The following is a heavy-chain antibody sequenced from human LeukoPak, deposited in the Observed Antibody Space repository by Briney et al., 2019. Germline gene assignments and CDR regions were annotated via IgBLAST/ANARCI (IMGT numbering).Heavy chain of an antibody. Sequence: ASVKVSCKTSGYTFTGYYMHWVRLAPGQGLEWMGWINPNSGGTNYAQRFQGRVTMTRDTSISTAYMELSRLRSDDSAVYYCARVLSTIYGDYVVAFDIWGQGTMVTVSS. CDR1: GYTFTGYY. V-gene: IGHV1-2*02. CDR3: ARVLSTIYGDYVVAFDI. CDR2: INPNSGGT. J-gene: IGHJ3*02. D-gene: IGHD4-17*01.